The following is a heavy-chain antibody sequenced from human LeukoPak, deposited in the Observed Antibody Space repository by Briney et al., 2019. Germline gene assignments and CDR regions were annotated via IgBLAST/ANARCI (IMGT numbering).Heavy chain of an antibody. CDR3: AKTYYYDSSGYYYMGIDY. Sequence: GGSLRLSCAASGFTFSSYGMHWVRQAPGKALEWVAFIRYDGSNKYYADSVKGRFTISRDNSKNTLYLQMNSLRAEDTAVYYCAKTYYYDSSGYYYMGIDYWGQGTLVTVSS. J-gene: IGHJ4*02. CDR1: GFTFSSYG. D-gene: IGHD3-22*01. CDR2: IRYDGSNK. V-gene: IGHV3-30*02.